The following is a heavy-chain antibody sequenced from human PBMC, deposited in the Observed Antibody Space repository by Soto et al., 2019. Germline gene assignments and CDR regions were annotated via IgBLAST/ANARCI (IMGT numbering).Heavy chain of an antibody. CDR3: ARDKVLYVADQYYYYYGMDV. V-gene: IGHV3-30-3*01. CDR2: ISYDGSNK. CDR1: GFTFSSYA. Sequence: PGGSLRLSCAASGFTFSSYAMHWVRQAPGKGLEWVAVISYDGSNKYYADSVKGRFTISRDNSKNTLYLQMNSLRAEDTAVYYCARDKVLYVADQYYYYYGMDVWGQGTTVTVSS. J-gene: IGHJ6*02. D-gene: IGHD6-13*01.